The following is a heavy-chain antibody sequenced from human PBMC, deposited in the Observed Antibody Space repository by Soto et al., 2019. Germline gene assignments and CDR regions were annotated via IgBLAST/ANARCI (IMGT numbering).Heavy chain of an antibody. D-gene: IGHD3-22*01. CDR2: ISGSGGST. V-gene: IGHV3-23*01. CDR3: AKAPYYYDSSGYDY. J-gene: IGHJ4*02. Sequence: EVQLLESGGGLVQPGGSLRLSCAASGFTFSSYGMSWVRQAPGKGLEWVSAISGSGGSTYYADSVKGRFTISRDNSKNTLYLQMNSLRAEDTAVYYCAKAPYYYDSSGYDYWGQGTLVTVSS. CDR1: GFTFSSYG.